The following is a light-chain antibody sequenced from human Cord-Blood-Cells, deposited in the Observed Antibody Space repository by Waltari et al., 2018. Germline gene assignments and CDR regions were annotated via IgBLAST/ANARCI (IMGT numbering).Light chain of an antibody. CDR2: DVS. J-gene: IGLJ2*01. CDR3: SSYTSSSTVV. V-gene: IGLV2-14*01. CDR1: SSDGGGYNY. Sequence: QSALTQPAPVSGSPGQSITISCTGTSSDGGGYNYVPWYQQHPGKAPKLMIYDVSNRPSGVSNRFSGSKSGNTASLTISGLQAEDEADYYCSSYTSSSTVVFGGGTKLTVL.